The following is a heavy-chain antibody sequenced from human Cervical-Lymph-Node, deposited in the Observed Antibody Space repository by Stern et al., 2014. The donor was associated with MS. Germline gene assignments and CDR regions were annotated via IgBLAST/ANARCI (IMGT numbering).Heavy chain of an antibody. Sequence: VQLVESGGGLVKPGGSLRLSCAASGFTFSDYYMNWIRQAPGKGLERASYISGRDGTIFYADSVKCRFTISRDNAKKSLYLQMNSLRAEDTAVYYCARAGGSKDDFWGQGTLVTVSS. D-gene: IGHD3-10*01. V-gene: IGHV3-11*01. CDR2: ISGRDGTI. J-gene: IGHJ4*02. CDR3: ARAGGSKDDF. CDR1: GFTFSDYY.